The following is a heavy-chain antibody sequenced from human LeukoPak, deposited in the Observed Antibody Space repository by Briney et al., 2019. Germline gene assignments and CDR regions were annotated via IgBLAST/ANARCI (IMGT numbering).Heavy chain of an antibody. Sequence: GGSLRLSCAASGFIVSSNYMSWVRQAPGKGLEWVSVIYSGGSTYYAESVKGRFTISRDNSKNTLYPQMNSLRAEDTAVYYCAKDLYYDSSGFGAKKYWGQGTLVTVSS. CDR2: IYSGGST. V-gene: IGHV3-53*01. CDR3: AKDLYYDSSGFGAKKY. CDR1: GFIVSSNY. D-gene: IGHD3-22*01. J-gene: IGHJ4*02.